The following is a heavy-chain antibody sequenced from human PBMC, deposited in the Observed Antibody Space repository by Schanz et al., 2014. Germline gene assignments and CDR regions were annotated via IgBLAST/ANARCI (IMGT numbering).Heavy chain of an antibody. CDR3: AGAFDSSGYYFDY. CDR1: RYTFNTYG. Sequence: QGQLVQSGPEVKEPGASVKVSCEASRYTFNTYGLNWVRQAPGQGLEWMGWISAYTNNTNYAQKVQGRVTMTRDTSATTAYMELSSLTSEDTAVYYCAGAFDSSGYYFDYWGQGTLVTGSS. J-gene: IGHJ4*02. D-gene: IGHD3-22*01. CDR2: ISAYTNNT. V-gene: IGHV1-18*01.